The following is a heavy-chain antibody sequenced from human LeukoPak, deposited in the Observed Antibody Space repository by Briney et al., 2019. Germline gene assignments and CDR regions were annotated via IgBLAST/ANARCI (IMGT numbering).Heavy chain of an antibody. Sequence: GGSLRLSCAASGFTFSSYWMSWVRQAPGKGLEWVANIRQDGSEKYYVDSVKGRFTISRDNAKNSLYLQMNSLRAEDTAVYYCASHPLNSVYYYYYYYLDVWGKGTTVTVSS. D-gene: IGHD4-23*01. V-gene: IGHV3-7*01. CDR2: IRQDGSEK. CDR3: ASHPLNSVYYYYYYYLDV. CDR1: GFTFSSYW. J-gene: IGHJ6*03.